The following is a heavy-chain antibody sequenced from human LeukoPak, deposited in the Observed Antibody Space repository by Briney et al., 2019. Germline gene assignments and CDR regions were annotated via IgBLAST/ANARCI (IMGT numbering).Heavy chain of an antibody. CDR3: ARGRPRVYCSSTSCSYNWFDP. V-gene: IGHV1-24*01. J-gene: IGHJ5*02. Sequence: GASVKVSCTVSGYTLTELSMHWVRQAPGKGLEWMGGFDPEDGETIYAQKFQGRVTMTRNTSISTAYMELSSLRSEDTAVYYCARGRPRVYCSSTSCSYNWFDPWGQGTLVTVSS. CDR2: FDPEDGET. CDR1: GYTLTELS. D-gene: IGHD2-2*01.